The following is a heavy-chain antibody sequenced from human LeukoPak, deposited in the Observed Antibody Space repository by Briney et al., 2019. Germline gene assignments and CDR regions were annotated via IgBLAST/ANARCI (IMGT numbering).Heavy chain of an antibody. Sequence: SETLSLTCAVYGGSFSDYYWTWIRQPPGKGPEWIGEINQSGTTNYNPSLKSRVTISVDTSKNQFSLKLSSVTAADTAVYYCARDHPIAVAGTVVEFYYYYYGMDVWGQGTTVTVSS. V-gene: IGHV4-34*01. CDR1: GGSFSDYY. D-gene: IGHD6-19*01. CDR3: ARDHPIAVAGTVVEFYYYYYGMDV. J-gene: IGHJ6*02. CDR2: INQSGTT.